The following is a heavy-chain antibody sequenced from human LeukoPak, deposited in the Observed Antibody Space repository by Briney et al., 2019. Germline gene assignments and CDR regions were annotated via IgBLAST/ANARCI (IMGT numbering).Heavy chain of an antibody. CDR2: ISGSGGST. CDR3: ARRSGPPENDYYYGMDV. J-gene: IGHJ6*02. D-gene: IGHD2-15*01. V-gene: IGHV3-23*01. Sequence: GGSLRLSCAASGFTFSSYAMSWVRQAPGKGLEWVSAISGSGGSTYYADSVKGRFIISRDNSKNTLYLQMNSLRAEDTAVYYCARRSGPPENDYYYGMDVWGQGTTVTVSS. CDR1: GFTFSSYA.